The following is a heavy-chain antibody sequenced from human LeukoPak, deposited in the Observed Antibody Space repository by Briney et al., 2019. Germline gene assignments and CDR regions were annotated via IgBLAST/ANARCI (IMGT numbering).Heavy chain of an antibody. CDR2: MNPNSANT. CDR1: GYTFTSYD. CDR3: ARGPPESSNSDY. D-gene: IGHD6-13*01. Sequence: ASVKVSCKASGYTFTSYDINWVRQATGQGLEWMGWMNPNSANTGYAQKFQGRVTMTRNTSISTAYMELSSLRSEDTAVYCCARGPPESSNSDYWGQGTLVTVSS. J-gene: IGHJ4*02. V-gene: IGHV1-8*01.